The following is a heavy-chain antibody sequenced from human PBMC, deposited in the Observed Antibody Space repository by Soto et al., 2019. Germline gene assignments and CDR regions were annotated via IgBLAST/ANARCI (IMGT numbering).Heavy chain of an antibody. CDR2: IIPIFGTA. CDR3: ARYCSGGSCYSMNAYGMDV. Sequence: QVQLVQSGAEVKKPGSSVKVSCKASGGTFSSYAISWVRQAPGQGLEWMGGIIPIFGTANYAQKFQGRVTITADESTSTADMELSSLRSEDTAVYYCARYCSGGSCYSMNAYGMDVWGQGTTVTVSS. V-gene: IGHV1-69*01. J-gene: IGHJ6*02. D-gene: IGHD2-15*01. CDR1: GGTFSSYA.